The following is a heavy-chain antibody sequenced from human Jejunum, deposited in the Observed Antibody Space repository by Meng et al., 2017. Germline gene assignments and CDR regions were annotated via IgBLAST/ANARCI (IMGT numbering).Heavy chain of an antibody. V-gene: IGHV4-4*02. CDR3: ARADYVRYFDL. J-gene: IGHJ2*01. CDR2: VYHSGST. D-gene: IGHD3-10*02. Sequence: QVQLQESGPGLGKPSETLSLTCAVSGGSIESNNWCTWFRPPAGQCLEWIGEVYHSGSTHYNPSLQSRVTISIDNSKNRFYLSLNSVTAADTAIYYCARADYVRYFDLWGRGTLVTVSS. CDR1: GGSIESNNW.